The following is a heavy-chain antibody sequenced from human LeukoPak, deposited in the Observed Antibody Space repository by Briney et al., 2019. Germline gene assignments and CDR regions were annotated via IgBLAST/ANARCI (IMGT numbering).Heavy chain of an antibody. V-gene: IGHV4-61*02. Sequence: SETLSLTCTVSGGSISGGSFYWTWIRQPAGKGLEWIGRIYASGSTNYNSPLKSRVTISVDTSKNQFSLRLSSVTAADTAVYYCARGGDSSSWSVDYWGQGTLVTVSS. J-gene: IGHJ4*02. CDR3: ARGGDSSSWSVDY. CDR2: IYASGST. D-gene: IGHD6-13*01. CDR1: GGSISGGSFY.